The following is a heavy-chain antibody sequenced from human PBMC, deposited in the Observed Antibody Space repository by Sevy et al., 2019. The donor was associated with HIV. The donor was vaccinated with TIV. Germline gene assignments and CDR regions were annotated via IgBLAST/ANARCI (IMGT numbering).Heavy chain of an antibody. J-gene: IGHJ6*02. D-gene: IGHD4-17*01. V-gene: IGHV3-30*02. CDR2: IRYDGSTK. CDR1: GFTFKDYG. Sequence: GGSLRLSCAASGFTFKDYGMHWVRQAPGKGLEWVTFIRYDGSTKYYADSVKGRFTISRDNSKNTLYLQMNSLRVEDTAMYYCANGPQPMVTTSYGMDVWGQGTKVTVSS. CDR3: ANGPQPMVTTSYGMDV.